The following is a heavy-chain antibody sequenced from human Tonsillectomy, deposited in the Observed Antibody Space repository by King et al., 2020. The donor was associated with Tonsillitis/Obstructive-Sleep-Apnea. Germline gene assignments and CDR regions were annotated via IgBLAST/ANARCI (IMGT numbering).Heavy chain of an antibody. CDR1: GFTFDDYA. D-gene: IGHD3-3*01. CDR2: ISWNGGSI. J-gene: IGHJ4*02. V-gene: IGHV3-9*01. Sequence: VQLVESGGGLVQPGRSLRLSCAASGFTFDDYAMHWVRQAPGKGLEWVSGISWNGGSIGYADSVKGRFTISRDNAKNSLYLQMNSLRAEDTALYYCAKDMGTRGDFWSGYHDYWGQETLVTVSS. CDR3: AKDMGTRGDFWSGYHDY.